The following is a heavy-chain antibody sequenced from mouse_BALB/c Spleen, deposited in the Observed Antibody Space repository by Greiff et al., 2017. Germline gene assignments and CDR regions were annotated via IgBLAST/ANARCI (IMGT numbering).Heavy chain of an antibody. CDR1: GFTFSSYA. CDR3: ARPFTTATRGAMDY. D-gene: IGHD1-2*01. J-gene: IGHJ4*01. CDR2: ISSGGST. Sequence: DVKLVESGGGLVKPGGSLKLSCAASGFTFSSYAMSWVRQTPEKRLEWVASISSGGSTYYPDSVKGRFTISRDNARNILYLQMSSLRSEDTAMYYCARPFTTATRGAMDYWGQGTSVTVSS. V-gene: IGHV5-6-5*01.